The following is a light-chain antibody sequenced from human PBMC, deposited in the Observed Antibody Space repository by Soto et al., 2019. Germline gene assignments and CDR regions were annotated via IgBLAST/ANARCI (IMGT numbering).Light chain of an antibody. J-gene: IGKJ1*01. CDR2: GAS. CDR1: QSVSNSY. V-gene: IGKV3-20*01. Sequence: EIVLTQAPGTLSLSPGERATLSCRASQSVSNSYLAWYQQKPGQAPRLLIYGASSRATRIPDRFSGSGSGTDFALTISRLEPEDFAVYHCQQYGGSPWTFGQGTKV. CDR3: QQYGGSPWT.